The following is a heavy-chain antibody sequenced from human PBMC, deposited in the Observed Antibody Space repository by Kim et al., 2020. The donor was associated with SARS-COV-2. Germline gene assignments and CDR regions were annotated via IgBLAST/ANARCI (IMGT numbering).Heavy chain of an antibody. CDR1: GYSFTSYW. CDR3: ARQEGFCSGGSCYYYYGMDV. CDR2: IDPSDSYT. V-gene: IGHV5-10-1*01. J-gene: IGHJ6*02. D-gene: IGHD2-15*01. Sequence: GESLKISRKGSGYSFTSYWISWVRQMPGKGLEWMGRIDPSDSYTNYSPSFQGHVTISADKSISTAYLQWSSLKASDTAMYYCARQEGFCSGGSCYYYYGMDVWGQGTTVTVSS.